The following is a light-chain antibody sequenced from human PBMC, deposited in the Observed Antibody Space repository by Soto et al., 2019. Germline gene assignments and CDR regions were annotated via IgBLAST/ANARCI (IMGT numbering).Light chain of an antibody. CDR1: QTVRNNY. Sequence: DIVLAESPATPSVSPGGRAPLSRRASQTVRNNYLAWYKQKPGPAPRLLIYDASSRATGIPDRFSGSGSGTDFTLTITRLEPDDSAVYYCQLYGRSITFGQGTKLDIK. J-gene: IGKJ5*01. CDR3: QLYGRSIT. CDR2: DAS. V-gene: IGKV3-20*01.